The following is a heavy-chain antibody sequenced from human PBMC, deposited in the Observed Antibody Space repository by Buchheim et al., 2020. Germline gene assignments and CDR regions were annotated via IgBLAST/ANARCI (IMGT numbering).Heavy chain of an antibody. J-gene: IGHJ5*02. D-gene: IGHD3-16*01. CDR2: IYYSGST. CDR3: ARYASGSYDHWFDP. V-gene: IGHV4-59*12. Sequence: QVQLQESGPGLVKPSETLSLTCTVSGGSISSYYWSWIRQPPGKGLEWIGYIYYSGSTYYNPSLKSRVTISVDTSKNQFSLKLSSVTAADTAVYYCARYASGSYDHWFDPWGQGTL. CDR1: GGSISSYY.